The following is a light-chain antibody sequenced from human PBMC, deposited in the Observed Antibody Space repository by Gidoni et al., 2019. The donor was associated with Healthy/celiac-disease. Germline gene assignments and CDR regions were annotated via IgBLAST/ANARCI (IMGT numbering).Light chain of an antibody. CDR1: KLGDKY. J-gene: IGLJ2*01. Sequence: SYELTQPPSVSVSPGQTSSITCSGDKLGDKYACWYQQKPGQSPLLVIYQDSKRPPVIPKRFSGSNSGNSATLTIRGTQAMDEADYYCQAWDSSTVVFGGGTTLPVL. CDR2: QDS. V-gene: IGLV3-1*01. CDR3: QAWDSSTVV.